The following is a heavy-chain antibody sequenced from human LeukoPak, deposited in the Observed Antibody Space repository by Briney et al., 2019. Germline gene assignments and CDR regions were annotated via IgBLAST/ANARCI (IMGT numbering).Heavy chain of an antibody. J-gene: IGHJ4*02. Sequence: ASVKVSCKASGYTFTSYAMHWVRQAPGQRLEWMGWINAGNGNTKYSQKFQGRVTTTRDTSASTAYMELSSLRSEDTAVYYCARGGRQWLVHFDYWGQGTLVTVSS. CDR1: GYTFTSYA. CDR3: ARGGRQWLVHFDY. CDR2: INAGNGNT. D-gene: IGHD6-19*01. V-gene: IGHV1-3*01.